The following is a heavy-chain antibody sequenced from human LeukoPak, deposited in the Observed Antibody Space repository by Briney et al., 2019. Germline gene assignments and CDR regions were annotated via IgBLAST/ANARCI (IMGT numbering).Heavy chain of an antibody. J-gene: IGHJ4*02. V-gene: IGHV3-30*02. CDR3: AGLTMIRGGQDPFLDY. Sequence: GGSLRLSCAASGFTFSTYDMHWVRQAPGKGLEWVAFVLYDGSIKLYGDSVKGRFTISRDNSKNTLYLQMNSLRVEDTAVYYCAGLTMIRGGQDPFLDYWGQGTLVSVSS. CDR2: VLYDGSIK. CDR1: GFTFSTYD. D-gene: IGHD3-10*01.